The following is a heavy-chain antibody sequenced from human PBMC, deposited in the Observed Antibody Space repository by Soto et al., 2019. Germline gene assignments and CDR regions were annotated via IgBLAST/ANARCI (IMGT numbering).Heavy chain of an antibody. CDR1: GFSLSTSGVG. V-gene: IGHV2-5*02. CDR2: IYWDDDK. D-gene: IGHD4-17*01. Sequence: QITLKESGTTLVKPTQTLTLTCTFSGFSLSTSGVGEDWIRQPPGKALQWLALIYWDDDKRYSPSLKSRLTTAKDTSKNHVLLTMTNIDPLDPATHYWPHYFDGDYDRNGCDPWGQGTMVTVSS. CDR3: PHYFDGDYDRNGCDP. J-gene: IGHJ5*02.